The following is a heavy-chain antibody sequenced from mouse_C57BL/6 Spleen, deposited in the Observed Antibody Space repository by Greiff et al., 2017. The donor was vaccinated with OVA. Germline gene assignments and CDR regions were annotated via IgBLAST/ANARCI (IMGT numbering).Heavy chain of an antibody. CDR1: GFTFSDYY. CDR3: AREGNYGFDD. D-gene: IGHD2-1*01. CDR2: INYDGSST. J-gene: IGHJ2*01. Sequence: EVKLMESEGGLVQPGSSMKLSCTASGFTFSDYYMAWVRQVPEKGLEWVANINYDGSSTYYLDSLKSRFIISRDNAKNILYLQMSSLKSEDTATYYCAREGNYGFDDWGQGTPLTVSA. V-gene: IGHV5-16*01.